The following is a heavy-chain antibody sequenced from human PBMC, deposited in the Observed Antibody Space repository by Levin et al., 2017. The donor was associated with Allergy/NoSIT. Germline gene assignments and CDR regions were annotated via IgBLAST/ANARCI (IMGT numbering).Heavy chain of an antibody. CDR2: IYWDGDE. J-gene: IGHJ6*03. D-gene: IGHD3-16*01. CDR1: GFSLNTRGVG. CDR3: ARRASSVGDYMDV. V-gene: IGHV2-5*02. Sequence: VSGPTLVKPKETLTLTCTFSGFSLNTRGVGVGWIRQPPGKALEWVALIYWDGDERYRPSLKSRLTIAKDTFRNKVILTMTSMGPADAGTYYCARRASSVGDYMDVWGKGAMVTVSS.